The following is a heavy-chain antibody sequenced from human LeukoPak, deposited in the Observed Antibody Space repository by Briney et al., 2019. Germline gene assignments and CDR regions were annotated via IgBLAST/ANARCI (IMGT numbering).Heavy chain of an antibody. D-gene: IGHD6-13*01. CDR1: GFTFSSYS. J-gene: IGHJ6*03. CDR3: ARRYSSSWYGYYYYYMDV. Sequence: SGGSLRLSCAASGFTFSSYSMNWVRQAPGKGLEWVSSISSSSSYIYYADSVKGRFTISRDNAKNSLYLQMNSLRAEDTAVYYCARRYSSSWYGYYYYYMDVWGKGTTVTVSS. CDR2: ISSSSSYI. V-gene: IGHV3-21*01.